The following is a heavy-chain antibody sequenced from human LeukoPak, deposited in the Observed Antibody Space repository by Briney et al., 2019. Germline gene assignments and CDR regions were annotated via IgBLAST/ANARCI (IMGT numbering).Heavy chain of an antibody. D-gene: IGHD4-17*01. CDR2: IYSGGST. CDR1: GFSVSTNY. Sequence: GGSLRLSCAASGFSVSTNYMSWVRQAPGKGLEWVSVIYSGGSTYYADSVKGRFTISRDNSKNTLYLQMNSLRAEDAAVYYCARLRFPYGMDVWGQGTTVTVSS. J-gene: IGHJ6*02. CDR3: ARLRFPYGMDV. V-gene: IGHV3-53*01.